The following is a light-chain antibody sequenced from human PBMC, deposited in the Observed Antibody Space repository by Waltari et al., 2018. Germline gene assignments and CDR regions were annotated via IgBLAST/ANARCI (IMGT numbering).Light chain of an antibody. V-gene: IGKV2-30*02. CDR3: MQGTHWPYT. CDR2: TVS. CDR1: QSLVHSNGNTY. Sequence: DVVMTQSPLSLPVTLGQPASISCKSSQSLVHSNGNTYLQWFQQRPGHSPRRLIYTVSNRESGVPDRFSGIGSGTDFTLKISRVEAEDVGVYYCMQGTHWPYTFGQGTRLDIK. J-gene: IGKJ2*01.